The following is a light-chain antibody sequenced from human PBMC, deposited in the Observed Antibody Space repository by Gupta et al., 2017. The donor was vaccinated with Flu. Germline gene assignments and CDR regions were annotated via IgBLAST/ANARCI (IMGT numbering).Light chain of an antibody. CDR1: QSVTSTY. J-gene: IGKJ1*01. Sequence: VLTQSPGTLSLSPGERATLSCRASQSVTSTYLAWYQQRPGQAPRLLIYASSSRAPGIPDRFSGSGSGTDFTLTISRLEPEDFAVYYCQQYETSPPWTFGQGTRVEIK. V-gene: IGKV3-20*01. CDR3: QQYETSPPWT. CDR2: ASS.